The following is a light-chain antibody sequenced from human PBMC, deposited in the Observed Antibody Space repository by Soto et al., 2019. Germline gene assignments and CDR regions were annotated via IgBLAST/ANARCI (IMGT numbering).Light chain of an antibody. CDR1: SSDVGNYKY. V-gene: IGLV2-14*01. CDR2: EVS. J-gene: IGLJ1*01. Sequence: QSALTQPASVSGSPGQSITISCTGTSSDVGNYKYVSWYQHHPGKAPKLMIYEVSNRPSGVSNRFSGSKSGNTASLTISGLQAEDETDYYCLSYTSSGPYVFGTGTKLTVL. CDR3: LSYTSSGPYV.